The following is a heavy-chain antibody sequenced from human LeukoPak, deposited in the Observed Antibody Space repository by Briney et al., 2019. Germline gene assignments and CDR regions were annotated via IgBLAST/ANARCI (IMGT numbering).Heavy chain of an antibody. J-gene: IGHJ4*02. CDR3: AKTVPISGRPREGFDY. CDR1: GFTFSTYA. V-gene: IGHV3-23*01. CDR2: ISGSGGSP. D-gene: IGHD1-26*01. Sequence: GGSLRLSCAASGFTFSTYAMSWVRQAPGKGLEWVSVISGSGGSPYYADSVKGRFTISRDNSKNTLYLQMNSLRAEDTAIYYCAKTVPISGRPREGFDYWGQGTLVTVSS.